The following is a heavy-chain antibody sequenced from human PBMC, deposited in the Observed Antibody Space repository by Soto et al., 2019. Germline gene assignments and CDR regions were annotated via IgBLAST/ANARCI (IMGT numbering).Heavy chain of an antibody. CDR1: GYTLTSYA. CDR3: ARDVSIAAALYDY. J-gene: IGHJ4*02. D-gene: IGHD6-13*01. CDR2: INAGNGNT. V-gene: IGHV1-3*01. Sequence: ASVKVSCKASGYTLTSYAMHWVRQAPGQRLEWMGWINAGNGNTKYSQKFQGRVTITRDTSASTAYMELSSLRSEDTAVYYCARDVSIAAALYDYWGQGTLVTVSS.